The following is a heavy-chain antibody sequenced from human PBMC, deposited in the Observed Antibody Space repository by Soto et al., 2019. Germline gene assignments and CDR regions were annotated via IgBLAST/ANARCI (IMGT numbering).Heavy chain of an antibody. Sequence: SETLSLTCAVYGGSFSGYYWSWIRQPPGKGLEWIGEINHSGSTNYNPSLKSRVTLSVDTSKNQFSLNLNSVTAADTAVYYCAREGPPIRAHNPPEYFQHWGQGTPVTVSS. V-gene: IGHV4-34*01. J-gene: IGHJ1*01. CDR1: GGSFSGYY. CDR3: AREGPPIRAHNPPEYFQH. CDR2: INHSGST.